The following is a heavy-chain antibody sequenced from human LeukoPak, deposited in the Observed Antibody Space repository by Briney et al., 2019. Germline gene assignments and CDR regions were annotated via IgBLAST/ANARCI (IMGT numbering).Heavy chain of an antibody. V-gene: IGHV4-39*01. CDR1: GGSISSSDHY. D-gene: IGHD3-10*01. J-gene: IGHJ5*02. CDR3: ASLHGYGSGGP. Sequence: SETLSLTCTVSGGSISSSDHYWGWVRQPPGKGLEYIGSIHYSGSSSYNPSLKSRVTISVDTSKNQFSLKLSSVTAADTAVYYCASLHGYGSGGPWGQGTLVTVSS. CDR2: IHYSGSS.